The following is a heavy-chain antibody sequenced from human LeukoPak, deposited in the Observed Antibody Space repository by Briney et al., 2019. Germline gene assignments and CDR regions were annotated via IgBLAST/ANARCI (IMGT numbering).Heavy chain of an antibody. CDR1: GYSISSGYY. V-gene: IGHV4-38-2*01. D-gene: IGHD6-13*01. CDR3: ARQGGSSSPYYYYYMDV. CDR2: MYHSGST. Sequence: SETLSLTCAVSGYSISSGYYWGWFRQPPGKGLEWIGCMYHSGSTYYNPSLKSRVTISVDTSKNQFSLKLSSVTAADTAVYYCARQGGSSSPYYYYYMDVWGRGTTVTVSS. J-gene: IGHJ6*03.